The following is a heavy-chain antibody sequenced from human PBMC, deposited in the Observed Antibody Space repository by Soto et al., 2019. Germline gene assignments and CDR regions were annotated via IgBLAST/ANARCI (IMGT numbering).Heavy chain of an antibody. Sequence: GASVKVSCKASGYTFTSYDINWVRQATGQGLEWMGWMSPNSGNTGYAQKFQGRVTMTRNTSISTAYMELSSLRSEDTAVYYCALSIAARPGYYYGMDVWGQGTTVTVSS. V-gene: IGHV1-8*01. CDR3: ALSIAARPGYYYGMDV. CDR1: GYTFTSYD. CDR2: MSPNSGNT. D-gene: IGHD6-6*01. J-gene: IGHJ6*02.